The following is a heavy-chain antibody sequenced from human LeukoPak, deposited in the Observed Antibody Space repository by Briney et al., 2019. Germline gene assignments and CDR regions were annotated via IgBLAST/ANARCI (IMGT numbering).Heavy chain of an antibody. CDR1: GGSFSGYY. CDR3: ARITIFPPVYYYYGMDV. D-gene: IGHD3-9*01. J-gene: IGHJ6*02. Sequence: SETLSLTCAVYGGSFSGYYWSWIRQPPGKGLEWIGEINHSGSTNYNPSLKSRVTISVDTSKNQFSLRLSSVTTADTAVYYCARITIFPPVYYYYGMDVWGQGTTVTVSS. V-gene: IGHV4-34*01. CDR2: INHSGST.